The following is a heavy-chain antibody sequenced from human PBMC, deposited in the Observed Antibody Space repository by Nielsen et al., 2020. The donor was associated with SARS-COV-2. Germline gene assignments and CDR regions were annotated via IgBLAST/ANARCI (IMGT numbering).Heavy chain of an antibody. V-gene: IGHV1-24*01. J-gene: IGHJ5*02. CDR2: FDPEDGET. D-gene: IGHD3-22*01. CDR3: ATASPITTSNWFDP. Sequence: ASVKVSCKVSGYTLTELSMHWVRQAPGKGLEWMGGFDPEDGETIYAQKFQGRVTMTEDTSTDTAYMELSSLRSEDTAVYYCATASPITTSNWFDPWAREPWSPSPQ. CDR1: GYTLTELS.